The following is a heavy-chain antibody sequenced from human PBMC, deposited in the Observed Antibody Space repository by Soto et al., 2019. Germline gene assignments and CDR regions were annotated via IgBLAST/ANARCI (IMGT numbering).Heavy chain of an antibody. CDR3: ARDYGDYSFFFDY. J-gene: IGHJ4*02. V-gene: IGHV4-39*02. D-gene: IGHD4-17*01. CDR2: IHYSGST. Sequence: SETLSLTCTVSGGSISSTNYFWGWIRQPPGKGLEWIGSIHYSGSTYYNPSLKSRVTISVDTSKNQFSLKLTSVTAADTALYYCARDYGDYSFFFDYWGQGALVTVSS. CDR1: GGSISSTNYF.